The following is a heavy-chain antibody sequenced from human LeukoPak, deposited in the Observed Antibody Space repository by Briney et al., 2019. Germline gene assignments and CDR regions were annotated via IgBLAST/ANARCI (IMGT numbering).Heavy chain of an antibody. CDR1: GASISSGSYY. Sequence: SETLSLTCTVSGASISSGSYYWGWIRQPPEKGLEWIGSIYYSGSTYYNPSLKSRVTISVDTSKNQFSLKLSSVTAADTAVYYCARTTEGGYTYGYFYYYYMDVWGKGTTVTISS. CDR2: IYYSGST. D-gene: IGHD5-18*01. CDR3: ARTTEGGYTYGYFYYYYMDV. V-gene: IGHV4-39*07. J-gene: IGHJ6*03.